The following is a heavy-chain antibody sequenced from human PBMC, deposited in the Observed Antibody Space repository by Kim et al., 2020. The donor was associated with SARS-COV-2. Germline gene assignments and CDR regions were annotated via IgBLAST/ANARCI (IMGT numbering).Heavy chain of an antibody. CDR1: GFTFTNYA. CDR3: AKYRGGTRAAVGGGTFEI. D-gene: IGHD1-26*01. J-gene: IGHJ3*02. CDR2: IARSGTAT. Sequence: GGSLRLSCTASGFTFTNYAMTWVRQAPGKGLDWVSTIARSGTATHYADSVNGRFTISRDNSKNTLYLQMNSLRDEDTAVYYCAKYRGGTRAAVGGGTFEIWGQGGMVTVSS. V-gene: IGHV3-23*01.